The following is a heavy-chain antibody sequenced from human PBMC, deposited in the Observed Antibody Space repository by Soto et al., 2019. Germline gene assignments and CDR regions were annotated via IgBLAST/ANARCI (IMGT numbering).Heavy chain of an antibody. Sequence: SETLSLTCTVSGGSISSGGYYWSWIRQHPGKGLEWIGYIYYSGSTYYNPSLKSRVTILVDTSKNQFSLKLSFVTAADTAVYYCERRYGSCIDYWGQGTLVTVYS. J-gene: IGHJ4*02. CDR3: ERRYGSCIDY. D-gene: IGHD5-18*01. CDR1: GGSISSGGYY. V-gene: IGHV4-31*03. CDR2: IYYSGST.